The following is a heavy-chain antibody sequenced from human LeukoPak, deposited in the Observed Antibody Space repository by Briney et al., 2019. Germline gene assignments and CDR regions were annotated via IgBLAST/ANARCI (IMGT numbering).Heavy chain of an antibody. J-gene: IGHJ6*03. Sequence: PSETLPLTCTVSGGSLSSYYWNWVRQPAGKGLEYIGRINTAGSTYYNPSLKSRVTISVDTSKNQFSLKLSSVTAADTAVYYCARDNVVVVAATPGYYYYMDVWGKGTTVTVSS. V-gene: IGHV4-4*07. D-gene: IGHD2-15*01. CDR3: ARDNVVVVAATPGYYYYMDV. CDR2: INTAGST. CDR1: GGSLSSYY.